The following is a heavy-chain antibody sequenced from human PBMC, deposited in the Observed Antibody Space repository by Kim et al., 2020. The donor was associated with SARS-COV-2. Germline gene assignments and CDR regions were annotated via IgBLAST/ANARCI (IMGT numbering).Heavy chain of an antibody. Sequence: ASVKVSCKASGYTFTSYGISWVRQAPGQGLEWMGWISAYNGNTNYAQKLQGRVTMTTDTSTSTAYMELRSLRSDDTAVYYCASIGPYSGSYSRNFDYWGQGTLVTVSS. D-gene: IGHD1-26*01. V-gene: IGHV1-18*01. J-gene: IGHJ4*02. CDR2: ISAYNGNT. CDR1: GYTFTSYG. CDR3: ASIGPYSGSYSRNFDY.